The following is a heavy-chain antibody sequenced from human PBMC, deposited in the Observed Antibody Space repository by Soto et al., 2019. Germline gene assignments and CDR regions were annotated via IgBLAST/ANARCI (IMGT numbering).Heavy chain of an antibody. J-gene: IGHJ4*02. CDR1: GYSFNTYW. D-gene: IGHD5-18*01. CDR3: ARLLGYSYGHRELFDY. V-gene: IGHV5-51*01. Sequence: LGAYLKISCLGSGYSFNTYWIGWLRQMPGKGLEWMWVIYLGDFDTRYSPSFQGHVTMSVDQSINTAYLQWSSLETSDTAMYFCARLLGYSYGHRELFDYWCQGTPVTVSS. CDR2: IYLGDFDT.